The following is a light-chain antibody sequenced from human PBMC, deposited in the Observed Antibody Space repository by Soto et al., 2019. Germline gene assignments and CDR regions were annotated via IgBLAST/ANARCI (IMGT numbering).Light chain of an antibody. CDR1: TSDVGGYNY. Sequence: QSVLTQPGSVSGSPGHSITISCTGTTSDVGGYNYVSWYQQHPGKAPKLMIYGVSIRPSGASDRFSGSKSGNTASLTISGLQAEDKADYYCSSYTSSRTYVFGTGTKVTVL. CDR3: SSYTSSRTYV. V-gene: IGLV2-14*01. CDR2: GVS. J-gene: IGLJ1*01.